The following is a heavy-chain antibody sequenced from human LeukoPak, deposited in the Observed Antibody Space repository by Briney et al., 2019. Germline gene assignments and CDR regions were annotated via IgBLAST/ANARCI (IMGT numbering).Heavy chain of an antibody. Sequence: GGSLRLSCAASGFTFSDYYMSWIRQAPGKGLEWVSYISSSGSTINYADSVKGRFTISRDNAKISLYLQMNSLRAEDTAVYYCARDQNLGYYYDSSGYSDYWGQGTLVTVSS. CDR3: ARDQNLGYYYDSSGYSDY. CDR1: GFTFSDYY. V-gene: IGHV3-11*04. CDR2: ISSSGSTI. D-gene: IGHD3-22*01. J-gene: IGHJ4*02.